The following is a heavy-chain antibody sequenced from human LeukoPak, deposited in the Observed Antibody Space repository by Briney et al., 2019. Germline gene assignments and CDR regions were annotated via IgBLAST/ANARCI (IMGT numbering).Heavy chain of an antibody. CDR1: GYTFTSYY. J-gene: IGHJ4*02. D-gene: IGHD3-10*01. CDR2: INPTGGST. CDR3: ARDGTSYGSGSYPPGDY. Sequence: ASVKVSCKASGYTFTSYYMHWVRQAPGQGLEWMGLINPTGGSTGYAQKFQGRVTMTTDTSTSTAYMELRSLRSDDTAVYYCARDGTSYGSGSYPPGDYWGQGTLVTVSS. V-gene: IGHV1-46*01.